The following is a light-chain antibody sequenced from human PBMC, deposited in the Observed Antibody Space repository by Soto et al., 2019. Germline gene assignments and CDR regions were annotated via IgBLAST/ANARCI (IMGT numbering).Light chain of an antibody. CDR1: QSVLYSSNNKNY. CDR2: WAS. CDR3: QQYHSTPNT. Sequence: DIVMTQSPDSLAVSLGERATINCKSSQSVLYSSNNKNYLAWYQQKPGQPPKLLIYWASTRESGVPDRFSGSGSVTDFTLTISSLQAEDVAVYYCQQYHSTPNTFGQGTKLEIK. J-gene: IGKJ2*01. V-gene: IGKV4-1*01.